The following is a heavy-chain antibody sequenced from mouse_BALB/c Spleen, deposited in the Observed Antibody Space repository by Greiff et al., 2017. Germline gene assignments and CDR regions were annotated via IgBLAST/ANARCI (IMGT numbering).Heavy chain of an antibody. V-gene: IGHV3-2*02. CDR3: ARDLLRQAMDY. CDR1: GYSITSDYA. D-gene: IGHD1-2*01. Sequence: EVKLMESGPGLVKPSQSLSLTCTVTGYSITSDYAWNWIRQFPGNKLEWMGYISYSGSTSYNPSLKSRISITRDTSKNQFFLQLNSVTTEDTATYYCARDLLRQAMDYWGQGTSVTVSS. CDR2: ISYSGST. J-gene: IGHJ4*01.